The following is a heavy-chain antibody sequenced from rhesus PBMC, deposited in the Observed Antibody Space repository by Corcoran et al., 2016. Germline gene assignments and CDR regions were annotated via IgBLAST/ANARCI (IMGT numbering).Heavy chain of an antibody. CDR3: ARGSSGHFDY. CDR2: IYGSGSST. Sequence: QLQLQESGPGLVKPSETLSVTCAVSGGSISSSYWSWIRQAPGKGLEWIGYIYGSGSSTNYNPSFKSRVTLSVDTSKNQLSLKLSSVTTADTAVYYCARGSSGHFDYWGQGVLVTVSS. J-gene: IGHJ4*01. D-gene: IGHD6-31*01. CDR1: GGSISSSY. V-gene: IGHV4-169*01.